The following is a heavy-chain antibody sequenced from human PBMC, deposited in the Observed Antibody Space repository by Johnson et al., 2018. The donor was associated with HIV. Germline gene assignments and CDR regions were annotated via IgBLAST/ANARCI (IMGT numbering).Heavy chain of an antibody. CDR1: GFTFSSYG. V-gene: IGHV3-23*04. Sequence: VQLVESGGGVVQRGGSLRVSCAASGFTFSSYGLSWVRQAPGKGLEWVSAISGSGGGTFYADTMKGRFTISRDNSKSTLYLQMNSLSAEDTAVYYCARRGNYLADAFDIWGQGTMVTVSS. D-gene: IGHD1-7*01. J-gene: IGHJ3*02. CDR2: ISGSGGGT. CDR3: ARRGNYLADAFDI.